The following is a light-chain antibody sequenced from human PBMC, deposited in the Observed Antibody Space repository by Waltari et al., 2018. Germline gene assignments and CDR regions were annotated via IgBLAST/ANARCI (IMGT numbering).Light chain of an antibody. V-gene: IGLV3-25*03. Sequence: SAELTQPPSVSVSPGQTARITCSGDVLTKQYAYWYQQRPGQAPVMVIYKDTERPSGIPERFSASTSGTIITLTISGVQAEDEADYYCQSPDSSGTSVLFGGGTKLSVL. CDR3: QSPDSSGTSVL. CDR2: KDT. CDR1: VLTKQY. J-gene: IGLJ2*01.